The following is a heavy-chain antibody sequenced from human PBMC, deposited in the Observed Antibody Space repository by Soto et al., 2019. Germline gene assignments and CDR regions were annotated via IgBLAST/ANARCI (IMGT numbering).Heavy chain of an antibody. CDR3: ASYNYGDYAFDY. CDR1: GGSISSYY. V-gene: IGHV4-59*01. D-gene: IGHD4-17*01. CDR2: IYYSGST. Sequence: NPSETLSLTCTVSGGSISSYYWSWIRQPPGKGLEWIGYIYYSGSTNYNPSLKSRVTISVDTSKNQFSLKLSSVTAADTAVYYCASYNYGDYAFDYWGQGTLVTVSS. J-gene: IGHJ4*02.